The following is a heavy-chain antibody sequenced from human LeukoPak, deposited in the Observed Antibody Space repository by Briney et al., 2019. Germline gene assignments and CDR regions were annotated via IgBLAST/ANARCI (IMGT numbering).Heavy chain of an antibody. J-gene: IGHJ3*02. Sequence: GGSLRLSCAASGFTFSSYWMSWVRQAPGKGLEWVANIKQDGSEKYYVDSVKGRFTISRDNAKNSLYLQMNSLRAEDTAVYYCARDRGYCSSTSCLPPDAFDIWGQGTMVTVSS. CDR3: ARDRGYCSSTSCLPPDAFDI. CDR1: GFTFSSYW. D-gene: IGHD2-2*01. V-gene: IGHV3-7*01. CDR2: IKQDGSEK.